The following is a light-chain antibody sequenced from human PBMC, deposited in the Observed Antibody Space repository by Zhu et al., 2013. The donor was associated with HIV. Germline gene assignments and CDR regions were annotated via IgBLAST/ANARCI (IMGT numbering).Light chain of an antibody. Sequence: DIQMTQSPPSLSASVGDRVTITCRASQTISNYLNWYQQKPGKAPKLLVYAASTLQGGVPSRFSGSGSGTDFTLTISSLQPEDYATYYCQQSYNWPRTFGPGDQAGDQT. CDR1: QTISNY. J-gene: IGKJ2*01. V-gene: IGKV1-39*01. CDR2: AAS. CDR3: QQSYNWPRT.